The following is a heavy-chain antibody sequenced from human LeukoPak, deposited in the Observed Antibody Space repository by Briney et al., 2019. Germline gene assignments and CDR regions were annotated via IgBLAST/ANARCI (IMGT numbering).Heavy chain of an antibody. Sequence: GASVKVSCKASGYTFIGYYIHWVRQAPGQGLEWMGWINPNSGGTNYAQKFQGRVTMTRDTSISTAYMELSRLRSDDTAVYYCARDQPYSNYVDYWGQGTLVTVSS. J-gene: IGHJ4*02. V-gene: IGHV1-2*02. CDR2: INPNSGGT. CDR3: ARDQPYSNYVDY. CDR1: GYTFIGYY. D-gene: IGHD4-11*01.